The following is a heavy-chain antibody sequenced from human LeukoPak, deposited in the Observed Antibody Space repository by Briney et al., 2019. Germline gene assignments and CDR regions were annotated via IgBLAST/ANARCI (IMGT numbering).Heavy chain of an antibody. J-gene: IGHJ6*04. CDR3: AELGITMIGGV. Sequence: PGGSLRLSCAASGSTFNNFWMNWVRQAPGKGLEWVSYISSSGSTIYYADSVKGRFTISRDNAKNSLYLQMNSLRAKDTAVYYCAELGITMIGGVWGKGTTVTISS. CDR1: GSTFNNFW. CDR2: ISSSGSTI. D-gene: IGHD3-10*02. V-gene: IGHV3-48*04.